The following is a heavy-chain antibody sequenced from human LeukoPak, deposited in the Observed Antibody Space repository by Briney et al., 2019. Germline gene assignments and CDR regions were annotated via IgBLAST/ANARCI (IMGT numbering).Heavy chain of an antibody. J-gene: IGHJ6*03. Sequence: GGSLRLSCAASGFNFDDYGMSWVRQAPGKGLEWVSVIYSGGSTYYADSVKGRFTISRDNSKNTLYLQMNSLRAEDTAVYYCASGDSSSSYYYYYYMDVWGKGTTVTVSS. D-gene: IGHD6-6*01. V-gene: IGHV3-53*01. CDR3: ASGDSSSSYYYYYYMDV. CDR1: GFNFDDYG. CDR2: IYSGGST.